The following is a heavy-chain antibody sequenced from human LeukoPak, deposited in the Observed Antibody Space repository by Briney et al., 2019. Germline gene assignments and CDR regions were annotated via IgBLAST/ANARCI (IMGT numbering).Heavy chain of an antibody. CDR3: ARDKYDSSGYRFDY. Sequence: PGGSLRLSCAASGFTFNTYTMNWVRQAPGKGLEWVSYISGSSGIIDYADSLTGRFTISRDNAKNSLYLQMNSLRAEDTAVYYCARDKYDSSGYRFDYWGQGTLVTVSS. CDR2: ISGSSGII. D-gene: IGHD3-22*01. V-gene: IGHV3-21*05. J-gene: IGHJ4*02. CDR1: GFTFNTYT.